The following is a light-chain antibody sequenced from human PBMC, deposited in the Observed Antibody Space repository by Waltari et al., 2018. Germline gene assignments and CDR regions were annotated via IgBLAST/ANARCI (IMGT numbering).Light chain of an antibody. CDR1: SSDVGGYNY. CDR2: EVS. J-gene: IGLJ2*01. CDR3: CSYAGSYTFI. V-gene: IGLV2-11*01. Sequence: QSALTQPRSASGSPGQSVTISCTGTSSDVGGYNYPSWYQQHPGKAPNLMIYEVSKRPSGVPDRFSGSKSGNTASLTISGLQADDEADYYCCSYAGSYTFIFGGGTELTVL.